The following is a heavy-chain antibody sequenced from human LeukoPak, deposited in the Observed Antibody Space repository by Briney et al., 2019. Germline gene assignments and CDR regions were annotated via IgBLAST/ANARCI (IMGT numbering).Heavy chain of an antibody. D-gene: IGHD2-21*02. V-gene: IGHV3-21*01. CDR1: GFTFSSYS. Sequence: PGGSLRLSCAASGFTFSSYSMNWVRQAPGKGLEWVSSISSSSVYIYYADSVKGRFTISRDNAKNSLYLQMNSLRDEDTAVYYCARDYCGGDCGYWYFDLWGRGTLVTVSS. J-gene: IGHJ2*01. CDR3: ARDYCGGDCGYWYFDL. CDR2: ISSSSVYI.